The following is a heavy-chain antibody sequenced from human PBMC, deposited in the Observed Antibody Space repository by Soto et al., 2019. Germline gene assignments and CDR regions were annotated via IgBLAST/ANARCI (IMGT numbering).Heavy chain of an antibody. CDR1: GFTVSSNY. D-gene: IGHD3-3*01. Sequence: EVQLVESGGGLVQPGGSLRLSCAASGFTVSSNYMSWVRQAPGKGLEWVSVIYSGGSTYYADSVKGRFTISRDNSKNTLYLQMNSLRAEDTAVYYCARDLQIFEVVNSPPTDAFDIWGQGTMVTVSS. CDR2: IYSGGST. J-gene: IGHJ3*02. V-gene: IGHV3-66*01. CDR3: ARDLQIFEVVNSPPTDAFDI.